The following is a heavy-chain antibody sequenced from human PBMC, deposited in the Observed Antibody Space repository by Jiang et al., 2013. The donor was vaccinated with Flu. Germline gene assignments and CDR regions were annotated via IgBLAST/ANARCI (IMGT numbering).Heavy chain of an antibody. CDR3: ARQGFGFLRGGSYLGDAFDI. Sequence: YSFTSYWIGWVRQMPGKGLEWMGIIYPGDSDTRYSPSFQGQVTISADKSISTAYLQWSSLKASDTAMYYCARQGFGFLRGGSYLGDAFDIWGQGTMVTVSS. J-gene: IGHJ3*02. D-gene: IGHD1-26*01. V-gene: IGHV5-51*01. CDR1: YSFTSYW. CDR2: IYPGDSDT.